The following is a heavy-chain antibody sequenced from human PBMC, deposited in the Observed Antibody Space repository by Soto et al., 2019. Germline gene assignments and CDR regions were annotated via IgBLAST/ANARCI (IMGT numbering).Heavy chain of an antibody. D-gene: IGHD4-17*01. V-gene: IGHV3-30*18. J-gene: IGHJ4*02. CDR1: GFTFSSFG. CDR3: AKDRWGDCGALNLPGY. Sequence: QVLLVESGGGVVQPGRSLRISCAVSGFTFSSFGMHWVRQAPGKGLEWVAVISDDGSSKHYADSLKGRFTISRDNSNNTLYLQMDSLGPEDTDVYYCAKDRWGDCGALNLPGYWGQGTLVTVSS. CDR2: ISDDGSSK.